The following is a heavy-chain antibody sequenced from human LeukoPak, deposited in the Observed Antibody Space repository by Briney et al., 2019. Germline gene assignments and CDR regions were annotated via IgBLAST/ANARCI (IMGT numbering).Heavy chain of an antibody. Sequence: LTLSCAAFGLTVSSNHMNWVRQAPGKGPEWVSIIYSGGDTYYADSVKDRFTISRDSSKNTVYPQMNSLTVEDTAVYYCARAVVLRAPDTDYFDYWGQGTLVTVSS. CDR3: ARAVVLRAPDTDYFDY. J-gene: IGHJ4*02. V-gene: IGHV3-66*01. CDR1: GLTVSSNH. D-gene: IGHD2-2*01. CDR2: IYSGGDT.